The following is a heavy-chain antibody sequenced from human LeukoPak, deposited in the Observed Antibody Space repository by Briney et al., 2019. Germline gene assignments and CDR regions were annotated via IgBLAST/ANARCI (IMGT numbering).Heavy chain of an antibody. CDR3: VSGAGGRHIDY. CDR1: GGSFSDYY. CDR2: IYYGGST. D-gene: IGHD3-10*01. J-gene: IGHJ4*02. Sequence: SETLSLTCAVYGGSFSDYYWSWIRQPPGKGLEYVGYIYYGGSTNYNPSLGGRVTISLDTSKNQFSLKLSSVTAADTAVYYCVSGAGGRHIDYWGQGTLVTVSS. V-gene: IGHV4-34*11.